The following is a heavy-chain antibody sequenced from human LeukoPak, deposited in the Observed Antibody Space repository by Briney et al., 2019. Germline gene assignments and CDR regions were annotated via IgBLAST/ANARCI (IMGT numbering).Heavy chain of an antibody. CDR3: AREGLRGEYFDY. CDR2: IYYSGST. CDR1: GGSISTTTYH. Sequence: PSETLSLTCAVSGGSISTTTYHWGWIRQPPGKGLEWIGNIYYSGSTFYNPSLKSQVTIFLDTSKNQFSLRLTSVTAADTAVYYCAREGLRGEYFDYWGQGTLVTVSS. V-gene: IGHV4-39*01. D-gene: IGHD2-8*01. J-gene: IGHJ4*02.